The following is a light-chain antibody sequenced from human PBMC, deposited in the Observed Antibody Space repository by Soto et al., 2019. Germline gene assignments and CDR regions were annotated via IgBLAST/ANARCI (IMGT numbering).Light chain of an antibody. CDR1: QGISSH. V-gene: IGKV1-8*01. J-gene: IGKJ4*01. Sequence: AIRLTQSPSSFSASTGDRVTITCRASQGISSHLAWYQVKPGKAPRLLVYTAFYLESGVPSSFSGSGSGTDFSLTISSLQSEGFAVYYCLQYFSYPLTFGGGTKVEIK. CDR2: TAF. CDR3: LQYFSYPLT.